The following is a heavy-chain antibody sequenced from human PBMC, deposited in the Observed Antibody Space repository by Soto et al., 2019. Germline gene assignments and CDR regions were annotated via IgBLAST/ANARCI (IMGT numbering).Heavy chain of an antibody. V-gene: IGHV3-21*01. CDR1: GFTFSSYN. D-gene: IGHD3-9*01. CDR2: ISSSSSYI. CDR3: AREAYDTLTGLPNYYFNS. J-gene: IGHJ4*02. Sequence: EGQLVESGGGLVKPGGSLRLSCAASGFTFSSYNMNWVRQAPGKGLEWVSSISSSSSYIYYADSVKGRFTISRDTAKNSLYLQMNSLRAEDTAVYYCAREAYDTLTGLPNYYFNSWGQGTLVTVSS.